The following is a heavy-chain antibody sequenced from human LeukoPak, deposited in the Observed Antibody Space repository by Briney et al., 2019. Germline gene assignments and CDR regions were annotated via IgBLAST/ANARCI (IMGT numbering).Heavy chain of an antibody. CDR2: IRSKANSYAT. D-gene: IGHD6-19*01. CDR1: GFTFSGSA. Sequence: GGSLRLSCAASGFTFSGSAMHWVRQASGKGLEWVGRIRSKANSYATAYAASVKGRFTISRDDSNNTAYLQMNSLNTEDSAVYYCTSRWLETPDAFDIWGKGKMVTVSS. V-gene: IGHV3-73*01. CDR3: TSRWLETPDAFDI. J-gene: IGHJ3*02.